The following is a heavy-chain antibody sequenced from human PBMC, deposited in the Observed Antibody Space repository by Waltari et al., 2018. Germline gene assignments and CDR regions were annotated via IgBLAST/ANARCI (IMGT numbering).Heavy chain of an antibody. Sequence: EVQLVESGGGLVQPGRSLRLSCAASGFTFDDYAMHWVRQAPGKGLEWVSGISWNGGSIGYADSVKGRFTISIDNAKNSLYLQMNSLSAEDTALYYCAKDKSYYYYYYMDVWGKGTTVTVSS. CDR3: AKDKSYYYYYYMDV. CDR2: ISWNGGSI. J-gene: IGHJ6*03. V-gene: IGHV3-9*01. CDR1: GFTFDDYA.